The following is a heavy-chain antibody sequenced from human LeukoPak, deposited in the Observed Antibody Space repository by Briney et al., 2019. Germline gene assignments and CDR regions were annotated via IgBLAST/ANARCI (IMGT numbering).Heavy chain of an antibody. J-gene: IGHJ4*02. D-gene: IGHD6-19*01. CDR1: GFTFSSYA. CDR2: ISDSGGST. V-gene: IGHV3-23*01. CDR3: ARDRSLAVAASYFDY. Sequence: GGALRVSCVASGFTFSSYAVSWVRQAPGKGREWGSAISDSGGSTHYADSVKGRFTISRDNSKNTLYLQMNSLRAEDTAVYYCARDRSLAVAASYFDYWGQGTLVTVSS.